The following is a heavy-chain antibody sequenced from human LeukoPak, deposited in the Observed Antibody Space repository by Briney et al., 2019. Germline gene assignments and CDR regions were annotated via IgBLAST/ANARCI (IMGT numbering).Heavy chain of an antibody. CDR1: GFTFSSYS. D-gene: IGHD4-4*01. CDR3: ARGDSNYGDYYYGMDV. V-gene: IGHV3-48*01. CDR2: ISSSSSTI. J-gene: IGHJ6*02. Sequence: GGSLRLSCAASGFTFSSYSMNWVRQAPGKGLEGVSYISSSSSTIYYADSVKGRFTISRDNAKNSLYLQMNSLRAEDTAVYYCARGDSNYGDYYYGMDVWGQGTTVTVSS.